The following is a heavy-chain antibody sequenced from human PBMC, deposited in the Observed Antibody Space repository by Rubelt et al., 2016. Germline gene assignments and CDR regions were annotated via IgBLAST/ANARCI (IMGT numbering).Heavy chain of an antibody. CDR3: ARHLRSGSGYYSPVVY. V-gene: IGHV4-38-2*02. Sequence: QVQLQESGPGLVKPSETLSLTCTVSGDSISSDHFWAWIRQPPGKGLEWIGNTYYGGSTFYNPSLTSRVTLSIEHSQKQLSRRLSAVTAAETAVYYCARHLRSGSGYYSPVVYWGQGTLVTVSS. CDR2: TYYGGST. CDR1: GDSISSDHF. J-gene: IGHJ4*02. D-gene: IGHD3-22*01.